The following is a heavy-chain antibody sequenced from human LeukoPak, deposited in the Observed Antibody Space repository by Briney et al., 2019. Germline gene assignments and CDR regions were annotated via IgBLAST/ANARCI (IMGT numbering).Heavy chain of an antibody. CDR3: ARDLTGGYSYGDY. Sequence: PGGSLRLSCAASGFTFSSYEMNWVRQAPGKGLEWVSYISSSGSTIYYADSVKGRFTISRDNAKNSLYLQMNSLRAEDTAVYYYARDLTGGYSYGDYWGQGTLVTVSS. D-gene: IGHD5-18*01. CDR1: GFTFSSYE. J-gene: IGHJ4*02. V-gene: IGHV3-48*03. CDR2: ISSSGSTI.